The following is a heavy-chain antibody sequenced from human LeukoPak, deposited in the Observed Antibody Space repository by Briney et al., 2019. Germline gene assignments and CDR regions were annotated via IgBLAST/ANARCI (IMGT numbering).Heavy chain of an antibody. V-gene: IGHV4-59*01. J-gene: IGHJ4*02. Sequence: SETLSLTCTVSGGSISSYYWSWIRQPPGKGLEWIGYIYYSGSTNYNPSLKSRVTISVDTSKNQFSLKLSSVTAADPAVYYCARGGYFDWLLPFDYWGQGTLVTVSS. CDR3: ARGGYFDWLLPFDY. CDR2: IYYSGST. D-gene: IGHD3-9*01. CDR1: GGSISSYY.